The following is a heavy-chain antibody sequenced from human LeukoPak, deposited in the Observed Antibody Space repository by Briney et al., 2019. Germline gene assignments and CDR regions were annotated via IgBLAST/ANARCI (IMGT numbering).Heavy chain of an antibody. D-gene: IGHD2-8*01. CDR2: ISYDGSNK. V-gene: IGHV3-30*04. J-gene: IGHJ5*02. CDR3: ARDQTSIVLMVYANNWFDP. CDR1: GFTFSSYA. Sequence: LSGGSLRLSCAASGFTFSSYAMHWVRQAPGKGLEWVAVISYDGSNKYYADSVKGRFTISRDNSKNTLYLQMNSLRAEDTAVYYCARDQTSIVLMVYANNWFDPWGQGTLVTVSS.